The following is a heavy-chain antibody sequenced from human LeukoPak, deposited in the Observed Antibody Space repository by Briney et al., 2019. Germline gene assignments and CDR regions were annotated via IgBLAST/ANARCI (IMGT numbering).Heavy chain of an antibody. D-gene: IGHD3-3*01. J-gene: IGHJ4*02. CDR1: GFTFSSYA. V-gene: IGHV3-30-3*01. CDR3: ARDPPLTISTRGYYFDY. CDR2: ISYDGSNK. Sequence: PGGSLRLSCAASGFTFSSYAMHWVRQAPGKGLEWVAVISYDGSNKYYADSVKGRFTISRDNSKNTLYLQMNSLRAEDTAVYYCARDPPLTISTRGYYFDYWGQGTLVTVSS.